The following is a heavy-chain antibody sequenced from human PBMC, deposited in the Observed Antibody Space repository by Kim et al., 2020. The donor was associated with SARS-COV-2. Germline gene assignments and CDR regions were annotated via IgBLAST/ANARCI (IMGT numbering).Heavy chain of an antibody. D-gene: IGHD5-12*01. CDR3: ASHYSGYDFSSDDFGLD. Sequence: GGSLRLSCAASGFTFSSYGMHWVRQAPGKGLEWVAVISYDGSNKYYADSVKGRFTISRDNSKNTLYLQMNSLRAEDTAVYYCASHYSGYDFSSDDFGLDWGQGTLVTVSS. CDR2: ISYDGSNK. V-gene: IGHV3-30*03. CDR1: GFTFSSYG. J-gene: IGHJ4*02.